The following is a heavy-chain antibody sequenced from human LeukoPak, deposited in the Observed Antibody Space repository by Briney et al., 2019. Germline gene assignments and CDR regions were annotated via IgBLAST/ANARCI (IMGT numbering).Heavy chain of an antibody. V-gene: IGHV4-59*01. CDR2: IYYSGSS. J-gene: IGHJ4*02. D-gene: IGHD2-15*01. Sequence: SETLSLTCTVSGVSISHYYWSWIRQPPGQGLEWIGFIYYSGSSNYNPSLKSRVTMSLETSRNHFSLKLSPVTAAGTAWDYCAKGSGYWSAGRCQTFDHWGQGILVTVSS. CDR3: AKGSGYWSAGRCQTFDH. CDR1: GVSISHYY.